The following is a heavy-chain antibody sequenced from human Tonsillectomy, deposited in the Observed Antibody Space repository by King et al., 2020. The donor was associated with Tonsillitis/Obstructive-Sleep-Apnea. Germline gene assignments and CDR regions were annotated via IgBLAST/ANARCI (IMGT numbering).Heavy chain of an antibody. Sequence: QVQLQESGPGLVKPSETLSLTCTVSGGSVNSTTYYWSWIRQPPGKGLEWIGYIYHSGSTNYNPSLKIRVTISLDTSKNQFSLNLRSVTAADTAVYYCARLIEYFYYMDVWGRGATVIVSS. CDR2: IYHSGST. CDR1: GGSVNSTTYY. CDR3: ARLIEYFYYMDV. D-gene: IGHD2-15*01. V-gene: IGHV4-61*01. J-gene: IGHJ6*03.